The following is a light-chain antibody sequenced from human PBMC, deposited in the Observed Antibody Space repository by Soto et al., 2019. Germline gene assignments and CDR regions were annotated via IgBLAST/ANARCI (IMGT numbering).Light chain of an antibody. Sequence: SYEQTQPPSVSVAPGQTARITCGGHNIASRSVHWYQQRPGQQRPGQAPVLVVYDDSDRPSGIPERFSGSNSGNTATLTISRVEAGDEADYFCQVWDSSTDHYVFGPGTKVTVL. J-gene: IGLJ1*01. V-gene: IGLV3-21*02. CDR2: DDS. CDR3: QVWDSSTDHYV. CDR1: NIASRS.